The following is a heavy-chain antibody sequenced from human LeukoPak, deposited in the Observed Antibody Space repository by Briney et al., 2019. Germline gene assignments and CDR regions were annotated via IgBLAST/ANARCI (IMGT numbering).Heavy chain of an antibody. J-gene: IGHJ4*02. CDR1: GGSISSYY. Sequence: SETLSLTCTVSGGSISSYYWSWIRQPPGKGLEWIGNIYYSGSANYNPSLKSRVIISVDTSKNQFSLKLSSMTAADTAVYYCARGFRGASFDYWGQGTLVTVSS. CDR3: ARGFRGASFDY. D-gene: IGHD1-26*01. V-gene: IGHV4-59*01. CDR2: IYYSGSA.